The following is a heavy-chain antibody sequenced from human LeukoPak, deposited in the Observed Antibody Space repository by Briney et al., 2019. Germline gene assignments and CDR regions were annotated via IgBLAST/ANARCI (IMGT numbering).Heavy chain of an antibody. Sequence: SVKVSCKASGGTLSSYDIGWVRQAPGQGLEWMGRIIPIVNRANSAQRFQGRVTITADTSTNTVYMELSSLRSDDKAVYYCARLRADAGSGHNWFDPWGQGTLVTVSS. J-gene: IGHJ5*02. D-gene: IGHD1-26*01. CDR1: GGTLSSYD. CDR3: ARLRADAGSGHNWFDP. V-gene: IGHV1-69*04. CDR2: IIPIVNRA.